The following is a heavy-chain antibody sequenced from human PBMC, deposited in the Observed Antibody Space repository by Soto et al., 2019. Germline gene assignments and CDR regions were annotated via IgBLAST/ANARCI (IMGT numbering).Heavy chain of an antibody. V-gene: IGHV3-7*01. CDR2: IKQDGSEK. CDR3: ARGIAASYYYYYYYMDV. J-gene: IGHJ6*03. D-gene: IGHD6-13*01. Sequence: GGSLRLSCAASGFTFSSYWMSWVRQAPGKGLEWVANIKQDGSEKYYVDSVKGRFTISRDNAKNSLYLQMNSLRAEDTAVYYCARGIAASYYYYYYYMDVWGKGTTVTVSS. CDR1: GFTFSSYW.